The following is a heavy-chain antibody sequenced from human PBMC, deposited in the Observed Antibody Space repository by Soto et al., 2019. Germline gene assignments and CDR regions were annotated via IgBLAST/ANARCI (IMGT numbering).Heavy chain of an antibody. D-gene: IGHD3-16*02. J-gene: IGHJ5*02. CDR1: GFTFSSYA. Sequence: GGSLRLSCAASGFTFSSYAMSWVRQAPGKGLEWVSAISGSGGSTYYADSVKGRFTISRDNSKNTLYLQMNSLRAEDTAVYYCAKDRFGGVIHNWFDPWGQGTLVTVSS. V-gene: IGHV3-23*01. CDR3: AKDRFGGVIHNWFDP. CDR2: ISGSGGST.